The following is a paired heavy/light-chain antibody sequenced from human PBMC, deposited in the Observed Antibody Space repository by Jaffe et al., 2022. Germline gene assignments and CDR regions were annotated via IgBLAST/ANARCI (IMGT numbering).Heavy chain of an antibody. CDR3: SLYCSSTICAAP. CDR2: IKAKTDNVAT. Sequence: EVQLVESGGGVVKPGGSLRLSCEASGFIFSKAWMGWVRQAPGKGLEWVGRIKAKTDNVATDYAAPVKGRFTISRDDSRNTLSLQMNSLKTEDTGIYYCSLYCSSTICAAPWGQGTLVTVSS. CDR1: GFIFSKAW. J-gene: IGHJ4*02. V-gene: IGHV3-15*01. D-gene: IGHD2-2*01.
Light chain of an antibody. CDR1: QSLVHSDGTTY. CDR3: MQSTHWPGT. Sequence: DVVVTQSPLSLPVTLGQPASISCRSSQSLVHSDGTTYLHWFQQRPGQSPRRLFYKVSNRDSGVPDRFSGSGSGTDFTLKINRVEAEDVGVYYCMQSTHWPGTFGQGTKLDI. V-gene: IGKV2-30*02. CDR2: KVS. J-gene: IGKJ2*02.